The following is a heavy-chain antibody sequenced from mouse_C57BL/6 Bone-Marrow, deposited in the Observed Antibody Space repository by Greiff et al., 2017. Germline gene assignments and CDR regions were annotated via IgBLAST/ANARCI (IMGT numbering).Heavy chain of an antibody. J-gene: IGHJ4*01. CDR2: INPNNGGT. Sequence: EVQLQQSGPELVKPGASVKISCKASGYTFTDYYMNWVKQSHGKSLEWIGDINPNNGGTSYNQKFKGKATLTVDKSSNTAYMELRSLTSEDSADYYCSREGQYYYAMYFWGRGTSVTVSS. D-gene: IGHD3-3*01. V-gene: IGHV1-26*01. CDR3: SREGQYYYAMYF. CDR1: GYTFTDYY.